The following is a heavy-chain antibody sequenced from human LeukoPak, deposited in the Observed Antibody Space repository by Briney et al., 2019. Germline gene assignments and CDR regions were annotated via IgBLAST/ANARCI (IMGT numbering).Heavy chain of an antibody. J-gene: IGHJ3*02. D-gene: IGHD3-22*01. V-gene: IGHV4-61*02. Sequence: SQTLSLTCTVSGGSLSSGSSYWSWIRQPAGKGLEWLGLIYTGGSTNYKRLLKSRVTISVDTSKNQFSLKLSSVTAADTAVYYCARDRPSYYYDSRTDAFDIWGQGTMVTVSS. CDR2: IYTGGST. CDR1: GGSLSSGSSY. CDR3: ARDRPSYYYDSRTDAFDI.